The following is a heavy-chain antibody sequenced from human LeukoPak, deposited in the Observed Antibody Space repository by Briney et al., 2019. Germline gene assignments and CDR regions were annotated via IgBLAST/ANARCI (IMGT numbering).Heavy chain of an antibody. CDR2: MYYSGST. V-gene: IGHV4-30-4*01. D-gene: IGHD3-22*01. J-gene: IGHJ5*02. Sequence: SSETLSLTCTVSGGSISSGDYYWSWIRQPPGKGLEWIAYMYYSGSTYYNPSLKSRVTMSADTSKNQLSLELSSVTAADTAVYYCARPYYYDSRIDPWGQGILVTVSS. CDR3: ARPYYYDSRIDP. CDR1: GGSISSGDYY.